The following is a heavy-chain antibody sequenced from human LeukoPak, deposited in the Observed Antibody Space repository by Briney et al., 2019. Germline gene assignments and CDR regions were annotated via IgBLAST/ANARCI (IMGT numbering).Heavy chain of an antibody. CDR3: ARERYEIRDYYYVDV. V-gene: IGHV3-53*01. CDR1: GFTVSSNY. D-gene: IGHD3-9*01. J-gene: IGHJ6*03. CDR2: IYSGGST. Sequence: GGSLRLSCAASGFTVSSNYMSWVRQAPGKGLECVSVIYSGGSTYYADSVKGRFTIYRDNSKNTLYLQMNSLRDEDTAVYYYARERYEIRDYYYVDVWGKGTTVTVSS.